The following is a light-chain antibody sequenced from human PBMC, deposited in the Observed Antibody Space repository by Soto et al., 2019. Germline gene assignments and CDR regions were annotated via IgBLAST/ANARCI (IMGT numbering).Light chain of an antibody. V-gene: IGLV2-8*01. CDR1: SSDVGAYKY. CDR3: TSYAGSNDRYV. CDR2: EVS. Sequence: QSVLTQPPSASGSPGQSVTISCTGTSSDVGAYKYVSWYQHHPGKAPKLIIYEVSQRPSGVPDRFSGSKSGNTVSLTVSGLQAEDEAHYYCTSYAGSNDRYVFGTGTKVTVL. J-gene: IGLJ1*01.